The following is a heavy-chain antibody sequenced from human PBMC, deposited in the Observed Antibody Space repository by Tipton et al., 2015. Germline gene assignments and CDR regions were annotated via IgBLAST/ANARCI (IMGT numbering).Heavy chain of an antibody. CDR3: ARGRKGNWFDP. J-gene: IGHJ5*02. CDR2: ISAFNGDT. CDR1: GGTLSSYF. Sequence: QSGAEVKKPGSSIKVSCKILGGTLSSYFISWVRQAPGLGLEWMGWISAFNGDTNYAQMVQGRVNMTTDASTSTAYMELRGLRSDDTAVYYCARGRKGNWFDPWGQGTLVTVSS. V-gene: IGHV1-18*01.